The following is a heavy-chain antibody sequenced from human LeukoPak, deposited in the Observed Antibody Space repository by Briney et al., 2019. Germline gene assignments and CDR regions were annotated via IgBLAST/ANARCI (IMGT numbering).Heavy chain of an antibody. V-gene: IGHV3-21*01. CDR1: GFTFSSYS. CDR2: ISSSSSYI. D-gene: IGHD2-2*01. J-gene: IGHJ4*02. Sequence: GGSLRLSCAASGFTFSSYSMNWVRQPPGKGLEWVSSISSSSSYIYYADSVKGRFTISRDNSKNTLYLQMNSLRAEDTAVYYCAKGAVVPAAYYFDYWGQGNLVTVSS. CDR3: AKGAVVPAAYYFDY.